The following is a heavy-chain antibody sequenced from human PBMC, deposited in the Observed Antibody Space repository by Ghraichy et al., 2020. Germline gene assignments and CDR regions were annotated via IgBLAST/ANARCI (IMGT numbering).Heavy chain of an antibody. J-gene: IGHJ6*02. CDR2: IKQDGSEK. CDR3: ARDGDTAMPYYYYYGMDV. V-gene: IGHV3-7*03. D-gene: IGHD5-18*01. Sequence: GGSLRLSCAASGFTFSSYWMSWVRQAPGKGLEWVANIKQDGSEKYYVDSVKGRFTISRDNAKNSLYLQMNSLRAEDTAVYYCARDGDTAMPYYYYYGMDVWGQGTTVTVSS. CDR1: GFTFSSYW.